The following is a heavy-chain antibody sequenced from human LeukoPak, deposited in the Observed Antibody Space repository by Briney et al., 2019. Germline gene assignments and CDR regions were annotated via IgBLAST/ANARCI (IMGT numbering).Heavy chain of an antibody. CDR1: GGSISSGSYY. D-gene: IGHD2-8*01. V-gene: IGHV4-61*02. CDR3: ARVNSPESGVDWFDP. Sequence: SQTLSLTCTVSGGSISSGSYYWSWIRQPAGKGLEWIGRIYTSGSTNYNPSHKSRVTISVDTSKNQFSLKLSSVTAADTAVYYCARVNSPESGVDWFDPWGQGTLVTVSS. CDR2: IYTSGST. J-gene: IGHJ5*02.